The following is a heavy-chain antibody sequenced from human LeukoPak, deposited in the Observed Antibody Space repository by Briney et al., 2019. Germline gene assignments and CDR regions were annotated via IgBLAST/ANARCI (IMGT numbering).Heavy chain of an antibody. CDR2: IYYSGST. V-gene: IGHV4-30-4*01. CDR1: GGSISSGDYY. D-gene: IGHD3-10*01. J-gene: IGHJ4*02. CDR3: AREGRLLYYGSGSI. Sequence: PSETLSLTCTVSGGSISSGDYYWSWIRQPPGKGLEWIGYIYYSGSTYYNPSLKSRVTISVDTSKNQFSRKLSSVTAADTAVYYCAREGRLLYYGSGSIWGQGTLVTVSS.